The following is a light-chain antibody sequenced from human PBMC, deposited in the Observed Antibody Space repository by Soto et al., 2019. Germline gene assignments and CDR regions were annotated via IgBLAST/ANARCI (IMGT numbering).Light chain of an antibody. CDR2: GAS. Sequence: DTVLTQSPGTLSLSPGERATLSCRASQTVSSNFLGWYQQKPGQAPRLLIYGASSRATSIPDRFSGSGSGTDFTITISRREPEDFAVYYCQQSGNSPLTFGPGTKVDIK. CDR1: QTVSSNF. J-gene: IGKJ3*01. CDR3: QQSGNSPLT. V-gene: IGKV3-20*01.